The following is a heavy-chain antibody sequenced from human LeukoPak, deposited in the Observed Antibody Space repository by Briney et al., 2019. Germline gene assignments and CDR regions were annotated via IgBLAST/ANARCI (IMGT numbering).Heavy chain of an antibody. J-gene: IGHJ5*02. CDR1: GGSISSYS. CDR3: ARGDYYGSRFDP. Sequence: PSETLSLTCTVSGGSISSYSWSWIRQPAGKGLEWIGRIYTSGSTNYSPSLKSRVTMSVDTSKNQFSLKLSSVTAADTAVYYCARGDYYGSRFDPWGQGTLVTVSS. CDR2: IYTSGST. V-gene: IGHV4-4*07. D-gene: IGHD3-10*01.